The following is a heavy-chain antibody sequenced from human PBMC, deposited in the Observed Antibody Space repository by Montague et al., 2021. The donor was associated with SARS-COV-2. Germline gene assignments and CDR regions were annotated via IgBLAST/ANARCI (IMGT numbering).Heavy chain of an antibody. CDR2: TLHKKKKYN. D-gene: IGHD2-21*02. Sequence: CAISGDSVAEHRRRSEEHTPEPQSRFELVCSTLHKKKKYNDYAVSVKSRVIINPDTSNNRISLQLNSLTPEDTAVYYCARSYCGRDCYFYWYFDLWGRGTLVAVS. CDR1: GDSVAEHRRR. J-gene: IGHJ2*01. CDR3: ARSYCGRDCYFYWYFDL. V-gene: IGHV6-1*01.